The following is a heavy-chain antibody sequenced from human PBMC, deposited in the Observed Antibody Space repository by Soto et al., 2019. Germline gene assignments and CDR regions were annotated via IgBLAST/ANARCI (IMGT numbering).Heavy chain of an antibody. CDR3: ARITMIVVVTSDAFDI. V-gene: IGHV4-39*01. CDR1: GGSISSSSYY. CDR2: IYYSGST. D-gene: IGHD3-22*01. J-gene: IGHJ3*02. Sequence: SETLSLTCTVSGGSISSSSYYWGWIRQPPGKGLEWIGSIYYSGSTYYNPSLKSRVTISVDTSKNQFSLKLSSVTAADTAVYYCARITMIVVVTSDAFDIWGQGTMVTVSS.